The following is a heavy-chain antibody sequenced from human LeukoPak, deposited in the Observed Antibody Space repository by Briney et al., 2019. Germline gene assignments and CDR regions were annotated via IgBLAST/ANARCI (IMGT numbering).Heavy chain of an antibody. J-gene: IGHJ4*02. CDR1: GGSISSGDYY. CDR2: IYYSGST. V-gene: IGHV4-30-4*08. Sequence: SQTLSLTCTVSGGSISSGDYYWSWLRQPPGKGLEWIGYIYYSGSTYYNPSLKSRVTISVDTSKNQFSLKLSSVTAADTAVYYCARDRRYDFWSGYYFDYWGQGTLVTVSS. CDR3: ARDRRYDFWSGYYFDY. D-gene: IGHD3-3*01.